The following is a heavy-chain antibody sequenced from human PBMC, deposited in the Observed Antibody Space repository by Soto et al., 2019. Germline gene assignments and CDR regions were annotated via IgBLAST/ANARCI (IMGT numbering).Heavy chain of an antibody. CDR2: ISFDGTKK. D-gene: IGHD4-17*01. CDR1: GFTFNIYA. CDR3: AREDDYGYRYINYGLDV. V-gene: IGHV3-30-3*01. Sequence: GGSLRLSCAAYGFTFNIYALHWVRQARGKGLEWVAVISFDGTKKYYSGSVKGRFTISRDNLKNTLYLQMNNLRVEDAALYFCAREDDYGYRYINYGLDVWGQGTTVTVSS. J-gene: IGHJ6*02.